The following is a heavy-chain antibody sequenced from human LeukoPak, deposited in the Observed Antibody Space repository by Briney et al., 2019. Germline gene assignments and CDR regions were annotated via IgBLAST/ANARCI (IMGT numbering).Heavy chain of an antibody. Sequence: SETLSLTCTVSGGSISSYYWSWIRQPPGKGLEWIGYISYSGSTNYNPSLKSRVTISVDTSKNQFSLKLSSVTAADTAVYYCARDGVRYCSSTSCYGLGWFDPWGQGTLVTVSS. V-gene: IGHV4-59*01. CDR2: ISYSGST. D-gene: IGHD2-2*01. J-gene: IGHJ5*02. CDR1: GGSISSYY. CDR3: ARDGVRYCSSTSCYGLGWFDP.